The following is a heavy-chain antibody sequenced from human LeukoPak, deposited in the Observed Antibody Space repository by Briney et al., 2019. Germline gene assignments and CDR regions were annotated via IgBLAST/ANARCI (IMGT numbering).Heavy chain of an antibody. Sequence: PSETLSLTCTVSGGSISSYYWSWLRQPPGKGLEWIGYIYYSGSTNYNPSLKSRVTISVDTSKNQFSLKLSSVTAADTAVYYCARTHIAVAGTGWFDPWGQGTLVTVSS. D-gene: IGHD6-19*01. CDR1: GGSISSYY. CDR3: ARTHIAVAGTGWFDP. J-gene: IGHJ5*02. V-gene: IGHV4-59*01. CDR2: IYYSGST.